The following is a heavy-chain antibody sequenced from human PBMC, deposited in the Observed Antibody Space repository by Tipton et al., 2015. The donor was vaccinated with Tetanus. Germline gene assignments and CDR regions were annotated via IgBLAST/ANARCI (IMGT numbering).Heavy chain of an antibody. CDR3: ARDRGDYIYYGMDA. CDR1: GYTFTGYY. CDR2: IDPNSGGT. V-gene: IGHV1-2*02. J-gene: IGHJ6*02. D-gene: IGHD3-22*01. Sequence: QLVQSGAEVKKPGASVKVSCTASGYTFTGYYMYWVRQAPGQGLEWMGWIDPNSGGTIYAQKFQGRITMTRDTSISTAYMELNSLRSDDTAVYYCARDRGDYIYYGMDAWGPGTTVTVS.